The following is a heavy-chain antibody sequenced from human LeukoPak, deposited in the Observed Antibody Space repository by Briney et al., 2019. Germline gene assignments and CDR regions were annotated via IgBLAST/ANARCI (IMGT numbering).Heavy chain of an antibody. Sequence: ASVKVSCKASGYTFSTYYLHWVRQAPGQGLEWMGIINPSGGSTTYAQKFQGRVTMTRDTSTTTVYMELSSLRSDDTAVYYCTREGTGYCGYDYSYWGQGTLVTVSS. CDR2: INPSGGST. V-gene: IGHV1-46*03. D-gene: IGHD5-12*01. CDR1: GYTFSTYY. CDR3: TREGTGYCGYDYSY. J-gene: IGHJ4*02.